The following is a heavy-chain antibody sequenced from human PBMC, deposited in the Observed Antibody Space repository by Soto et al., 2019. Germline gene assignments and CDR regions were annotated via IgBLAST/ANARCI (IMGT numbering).Heavy chain of an antibody. CDR2: MNPNSGDT. CDR3: ARGSDGVVPYAVEL. V-gene: IGHV1-8*01. D-gene: IGHD2-15*01. CDR1: GYTFTNYD. Sequence: QVRLVQSGAEVKKPGASVKVSCEASGYTFTNYDINWVRQATGQGLEWIGWMNPNSGDTGYAQKFQGRVTMTRNRSITTAYMELSSLRSEDTAVYYCARGSDGVVPYAVELWGQGTLVSVSS. J-gene: IGHJ3*01.